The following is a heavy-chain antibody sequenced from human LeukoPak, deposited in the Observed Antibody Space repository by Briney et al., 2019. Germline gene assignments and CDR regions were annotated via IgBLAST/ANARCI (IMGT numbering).Heavy chain of an antibody. CDR2: IRDDGSNK. CDR3: AKDRSNTSAFDY. CDR1: GFTFRNYG. V-gene: IGHV3-30*02. Sequence: GGSLRLSCAASGFTFRNYGMHWVRQAPGKGLEWVAFIRDDGSNKYYADSVKGRFTISRDNSKNTLYLQMNSLRAEDTAVYYCAKDRSNTSAFDYWGQGTLVTVSS. D-gene: IGHD1-26*01. J-gene: IGHJ4*02.